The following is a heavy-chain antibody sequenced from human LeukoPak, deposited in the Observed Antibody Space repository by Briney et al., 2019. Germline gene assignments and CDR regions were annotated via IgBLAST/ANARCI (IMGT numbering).Heavy chain of an antibody. J-gene: IGHJ6*02. D-gene: IGHD1-26*01. CDR2: IKSKTDGGTT. CDR3: TTDLWELLYYYGMDV. V-gene: IGHV3-15*01. Sequence: PGVSLRLSCAASGFTFSNAWMSWVRQAPGKGLEWVGRIKSKTDGGTTDYAAPVKGRFTISRDDSKNTLYLQMNSLKTEDTAVYYCTTDLWELLYYYGMDVWGQGTTVTVSS. CDR1: GFTFSNAW.